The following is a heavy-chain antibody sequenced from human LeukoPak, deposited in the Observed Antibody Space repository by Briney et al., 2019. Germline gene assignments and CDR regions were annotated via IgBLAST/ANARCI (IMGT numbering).Heavy chain of an antibody. CDR1: GYTFTSYY. J-gene: IGHJ3*02. CDR3: ARDLLQQLVDDAFDI. CDR2: INPSGGST. V-gene: IGHV1-46*01. Sequence: ASVKVSCKASGYTFTSYYMHWVRQAPGQGLEWMGIINPSGGSTSYAQKFQGRVTMTRDTSTSTVYMELGSLRSEDTAVYYCARDLLQQLVDDAFDIWGQGTMVTVSS. D-gene: IGHD6-13*01.